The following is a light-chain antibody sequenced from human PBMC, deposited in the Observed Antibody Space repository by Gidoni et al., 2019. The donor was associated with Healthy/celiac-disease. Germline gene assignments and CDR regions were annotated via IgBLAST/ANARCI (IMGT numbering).Light chain of an antibody. Sequence: QAVLTQPSSLSASPGASASLTCTLRSGINVGTYRIYWYQQKPGSPPQYLLRYKADSHKQQGSGVPSRFSGSKDASANAGILLISGLQSEDEADYYCMIWHSSAWVFGGGTKLTVL. CDR3: MIWHSSAWV. CDR1: SGINVGTYR. V-gene: IGLV5-45*03. J-gene: IGLJ3*02. CDR2: YKADSHK.